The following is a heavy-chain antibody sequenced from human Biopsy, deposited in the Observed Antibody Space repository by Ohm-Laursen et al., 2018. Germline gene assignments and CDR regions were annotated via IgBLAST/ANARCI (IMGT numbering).Heavy chain of an antibody. J-gene: IGHJ6*02. V-gene: IGHV4-59*07. CDR1: GGSIRSDY. CDR3: ARATNSTGWPYYYFYGMDV. D-gene: IGHD2/OR15-2a*01. CDR2: IYYRGST. Sequence: PSHTLSLTRTVSGGSIRSDYWSWIRDTPGKGLEWMGYIYYRGSTNYNPSLKSRVPISVDTSKNQFFLRPNSVTAADPAVYYCARATNSTGWPYYYFYGMDVWGQGTTVTVPS.